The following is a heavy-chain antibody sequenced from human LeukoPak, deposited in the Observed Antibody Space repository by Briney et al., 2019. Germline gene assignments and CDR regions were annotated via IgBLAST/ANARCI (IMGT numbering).Heavy chain of an antibody. CDR2: IDPSDSYT. V-gene: IGHV5-10-1*01. CDR3: ASYSGRIDY. J-gene: IGHJ4*02. D-gene: IGHD5-12*01. Sequence: GESLQISCQGSGSSFTSYWISWVGQLPGKGLEWMGRIDPSDSYTNYSPSFQGHVTISADKSISTAYLQWSSLKASDTAMYYCASYSGRIDYWGQGTLVTVSS. CDR1: GSSFTSYW.